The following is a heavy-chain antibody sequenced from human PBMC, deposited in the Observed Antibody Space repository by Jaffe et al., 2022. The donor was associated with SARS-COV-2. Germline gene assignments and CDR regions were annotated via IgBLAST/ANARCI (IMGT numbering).Heavy chain of an antibody. Sequence: EVQLLESGGGLVQPGGSLRLSCAASGFTFSSYAMSWVRQAPGKGLEWVSAISGSGGSTYYADSVKGRFTISRDNSKNTLYLQMNSLRAEDTAVYYCAKGFLSYYDSSGYWSGVFDYWGQGTLVTVSS. CDR2: ISGSGGST. CDR1: GFTFSSYA. CDR3: AKGFLSYYDSSGYWSGVFDY. J-gene: IGHJ4*02. D-gene: IGHD3-22*01. V-gene: IGHV3-23*01.